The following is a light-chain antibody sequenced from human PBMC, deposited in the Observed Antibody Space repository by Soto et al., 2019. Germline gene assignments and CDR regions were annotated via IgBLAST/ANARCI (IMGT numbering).Light chain of an antibody. CDR3: QQRSDWPLT. CDR1: QSVSSY. V-gene: IGKV3-11*01. Sequence: EIVLTQSPATLSLSPGERATLSCRASQSVSSYLAWYQQKPGQAPRLVIYSSSNRATGIPARFSGSGSGTDFTLTISSLEPEEFAVYYCQQRSDWPLTFGGGTKVEIK. CDR2: SSS. J-gene: IGKJ4*01.